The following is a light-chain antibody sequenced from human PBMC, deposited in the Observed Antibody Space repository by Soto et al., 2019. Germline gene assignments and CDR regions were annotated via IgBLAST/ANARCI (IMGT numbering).Light chain of an antibody. CDR3: QSYDSSLSDVV. V-gene: IGLV1-40*01. Sequence: QSALTQPPSVSGAPGQRVTISCTGSSSNIGAGYDVHWYQQLPGTAHKLLIYGNSNRPSGVPDRFSGSKSGTSASLAITGLQAEDEADYYCQSYDSSLSDVVFGGGTKLTVL. CDR2: GNS. J-gene: IGLJ2*01. CDR1: SSNIGAGYD.